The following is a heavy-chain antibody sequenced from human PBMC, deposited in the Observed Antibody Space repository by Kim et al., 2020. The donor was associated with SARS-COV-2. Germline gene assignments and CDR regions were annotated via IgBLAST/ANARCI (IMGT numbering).Heavy chain of an antibody. D-gene: IGHD3-10*01. V-gene: IGHV4-34*01. Sequence: SETLSLTCAVYGGSFRGYYWSWIRQPPGKGLEWIGEINHSGSTNYNPSLKSRVTISVDTSKNQFSLKLSSVTAADTAVYYCARVKGVTMVRGVIISRFSFDYWGQGTLVTVSS. J-gene: IGHJ4*02. CDR1: GGSFRGYY. CDR2: INHSGST. CDR3: ARVKGVTMVRGVIISRFSFDY.